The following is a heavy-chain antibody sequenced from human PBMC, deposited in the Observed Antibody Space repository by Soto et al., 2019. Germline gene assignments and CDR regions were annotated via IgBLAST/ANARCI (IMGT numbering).Heavy chain of an antibody. J-gene: IGHJ4*02. V-gene: IGHV1-69*01. CDR3: ARSTHDSSGYYYVGSSFDY. CDR1: GGTFSSYA. Sequence: QVQLVQSVAEVKKPGSSVKVSCKASGGTFSSYAISWVRQAPGQGLEWMGGIIPIFGTANYAQKFQGRVTITADESTSTAYMELSSLRSEDTAVYYCARSTHDSSGYYYVGSSFDYGGQGTLVTVSS. D-gene: IGHD3-22*01. CDR2: IIPIFGTA.